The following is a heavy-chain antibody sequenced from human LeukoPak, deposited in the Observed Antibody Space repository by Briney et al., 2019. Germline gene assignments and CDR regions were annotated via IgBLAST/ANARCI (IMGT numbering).Heavy chain of an antibody. CDR2: IWYDGSNK. Sequence: GRSLRLSCAASGFTFSSYGMHWVRQAPGRGLEWVAVIWYDGSNKYYADSVKGRFTISRDNSKNTLYLQMNSLRAEDTAVYYCARDYGFDSSSWYGFDYWGQGTLVTVSS. V-gene: IGHV3-33*01. CDR3: ARDYGFDSSSWYGFDY. CDR1: GFTFSSYG. D-gene: IGHD6-13*01. J-gene: IGHJ4*02.